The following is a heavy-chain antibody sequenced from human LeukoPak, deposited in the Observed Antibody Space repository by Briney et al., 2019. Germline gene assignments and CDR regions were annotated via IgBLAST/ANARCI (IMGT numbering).Heavy chain of an antibody. V-gene: IGHV3-33*01. J-gene: IGHJ6*02. CDR2: IWYDGSNK. D-gene: IGHD4-23*01. CDR1: GFTFSSYG. CDR3: AREGATTVVTQGQDYYYGMDV. Sequence: PGGSLRLSCAASGFTFSSYGMPWVRQAPGKGLEWVAVIWYDGSNKYYADSVKGRFTISRDNSKNTLYLQMNSLRAEDTAVYYCAREGATTVVTQGQDYYYGMDVWGQGTTVTVSS.